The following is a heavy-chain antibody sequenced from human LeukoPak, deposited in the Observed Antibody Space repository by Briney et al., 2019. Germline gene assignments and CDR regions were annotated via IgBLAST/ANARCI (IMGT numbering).Heavy chain of an antibody. J-gene: IGHJ4*02. CDR3: ARERVPAAIDY. V-gene: IGHV4-38-2*02. CDR1: GYSISSGYY. D-gene: IGHD2-2*01. CDR2: IYHSGST. Sequence: SETLSLTCTVSGYSISSGYYGGWIRQPPGKGLEWIGSIYHSGSTYYNPSLKSRVTISVDTSKNQFSLKLSSVTAADTAVYYCARERVPAAIDYWGQGTLVTVSS.